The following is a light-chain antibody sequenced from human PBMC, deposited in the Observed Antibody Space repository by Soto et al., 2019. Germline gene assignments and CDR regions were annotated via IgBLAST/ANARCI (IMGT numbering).Light chain of an antibody. Sequence: QSALTQPASVSGSPGQSITISCTGSNSDIGGHHYVSWYQQHPGKVPKLMIFAVTNRPSGVSTRFSGSKSGNTASLTISGLQAEDEADYYCSSYTTSGPWVFGGGTKLTVL. J-gene: IGLJ3*02. V-gene: IGLV2-14*01. CDR1: NSDIGGHHY. CDR2: AVT. CDR3: SSYTTSGPWV.